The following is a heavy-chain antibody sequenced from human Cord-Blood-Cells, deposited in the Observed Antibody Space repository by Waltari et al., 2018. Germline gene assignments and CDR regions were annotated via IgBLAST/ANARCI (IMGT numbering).Heavy chain of an antibody. J-gene: IGHJ3*02. CDR1: GITFSFYA. CDR3: AKELNWNDAFDI. CDR2: ISGSCGST. Sequence: EMQLVESGGGLVQPGGSLRISCEASGITFSFYALRWVHQAPGKELEWVSAISGSCGSTYYADSVKGRFTISRYNSKNTLYLQMNSLRAEDTAVYYWAKELNWNDAFDIWGQGTMVTVSS. V-gene: IGHV3-23*04. D-gene: IGHD1-1*01.